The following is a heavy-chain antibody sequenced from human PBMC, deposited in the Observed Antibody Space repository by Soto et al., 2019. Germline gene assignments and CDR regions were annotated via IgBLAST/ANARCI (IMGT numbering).Heavy chain of an antibody. CDR1: GFIFVDYS. CDR3: ARDRPRNGMDV. Sequence: QMRLVESGGGVVQPGRSLRLSCAASGFIFVDYSLHWVRQAPGKGLEWVAVTSYDGSNKEYADSVKGRFSISRDNSKNTLYLEMDGLRPEDTAVYYCARDRPRNGMDVWGQGTTVTVSS. CDR2: TSYDGSNK. V-gene: IGHV3-30-3*01. J-gene: IGHJ6*02.